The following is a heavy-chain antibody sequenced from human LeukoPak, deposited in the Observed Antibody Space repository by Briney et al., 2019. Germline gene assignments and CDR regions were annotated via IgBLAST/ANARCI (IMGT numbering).Heavy chain of an antibody. CDR2: ISGSGGST. V-gene: IGHV3-23*01. J-gene: IGHJ4*02. Sequence: PGGSLRLSCAASGFTFSSYAMSWVRQAPGKGLEWVSAISGSGGSTYYADSVKGRFTISRDNSKNTLYLQMNSLRAEDTAVYYCAKQWVVVVPAAMSHDYWGQGTLVTVSS. CDR3: AKQWVVVVPAAMSHDY. CDR1: GFTFSSYA. D-gene: IGHD2-2*01.